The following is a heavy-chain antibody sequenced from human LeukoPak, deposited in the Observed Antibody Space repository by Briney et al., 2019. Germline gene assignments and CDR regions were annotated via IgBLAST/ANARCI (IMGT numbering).Heavy chain of an antibody. J-gene: IGHJ6*03. D-gene: IGHD3-3*01. Sequence: ASVKVSCKASGYTFTSYGISWVRQAPGQGLEWMGWISAYNGNTNYAQKLQGRVTMTTDTSTSTAYMGLRSLRSDDTAVYYCARRVNDFWSGYQYYYYYYYMDVWGKGTTVTVSS. V-gene: IGHV1-18*01. CDR1: GYTFTSYG. CDR3: ARRVNDFWSGYQYYYYYYYMDV. CDR2: ISAYNGNT.